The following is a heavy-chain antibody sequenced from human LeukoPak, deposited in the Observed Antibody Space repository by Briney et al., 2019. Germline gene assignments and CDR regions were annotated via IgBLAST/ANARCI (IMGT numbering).Heavy chain of an antibody. CDR1: GYSISSGYY. V-gene: IGHV4-38-2*02. CDR2: IYHSGST. CDR3: ARDLVQIWLQIDY. Sequence: PSETLSLTCTVCGYSISSGYYWGWIRQPPGKGLERIGSIYHSGSTYYNPSLKSRVTISVDTSKNQFSLKLSSVTAADTAVYYCARDLVQIWLQIDYWGQGTLVTVSS. D-gene: IGHD5-18*01. J-gene: IGHJ4*02.